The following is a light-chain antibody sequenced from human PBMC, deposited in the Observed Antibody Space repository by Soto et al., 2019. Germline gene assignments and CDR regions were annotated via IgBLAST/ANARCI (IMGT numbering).Light chain of an antibody. Sequence: IVLYLSLVTLSFKKGERSTLSCRASQGVSRYLAWYQQKPGQAPRLLIYDASNRATGIPARFSGSGSGTDFTLTISRLETEDFAVYYCQQRSNWLTFGGGSKVDVK. CDR3: QQRSNWLT. V-gene: IGKV3-11*01. J-gene: IGKJ4*01. CDR1: QGVSRY. CDR2: DAS.